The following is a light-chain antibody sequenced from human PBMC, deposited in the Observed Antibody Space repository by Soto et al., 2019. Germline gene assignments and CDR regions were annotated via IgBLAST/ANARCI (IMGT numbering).Light chain of an antibody. J-gene: IGLJ3*02. Sequence: QSALTQPASVSGSPGQSITISCTGTSSDVGLYNLVSWYQQLPGKAPKLIIYEVNERPSGISDRFSGSKSGNTASLTISGLQEEDESDYYGCSYVGSSILMFGGGTKLTVL. V-gene: IGLV2-23*02. CDR2: EVN. CDR1: SSDVGLYNL. CDR3: CSYVGSSILM.